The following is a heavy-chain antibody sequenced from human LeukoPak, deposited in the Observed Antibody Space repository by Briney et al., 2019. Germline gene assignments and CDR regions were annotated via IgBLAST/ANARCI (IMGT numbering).Heavy chain of an antibody. CDR3: ARGGYCSSTSCPFRFSYMDV. CDR2: IIPIFGTA. J-gene: IGHJ6*03. CDR1: GYTLTELS. Sequence: GASVKVSCKVSGYTLTELSMHWVRQAPGQGLEWMGGIIPIFGTANYAQKFQGRVTITADESTSTAYMELSNLRSEDTAVYYCARGGYCSSTSCPFRFSYMDVWGKGTTVTISS. V-gene: IGHV1-69*13. D-gene: IGHD2-2*01.